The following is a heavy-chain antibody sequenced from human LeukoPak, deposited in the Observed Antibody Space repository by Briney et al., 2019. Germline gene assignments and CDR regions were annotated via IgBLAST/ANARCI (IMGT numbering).Heavy chain of an antibody. D-gene: IGHD6-19*01. V-gene: IGHV3-23*01. J-gene: IGHJ4*02. CDR1: GFSFRNLA. CDR3: AKDARRSSGWYFFDH. Sequence: GGSLRLSCAASGFSFRNLAMGWVRQAPGKGLEWVSVISDSGGTTYYADSVKGRFTISRDNSRNTLYLQMNSLRVEDTAVYYCAKDARRSSGWYFFDHWGQGTLVTVSS. CDR2: ISDSGGTT.